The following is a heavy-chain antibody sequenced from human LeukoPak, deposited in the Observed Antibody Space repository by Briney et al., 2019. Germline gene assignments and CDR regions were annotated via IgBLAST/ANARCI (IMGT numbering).Heavy chain of an antibody. CDR2: INHSGST. CDR1: GGSFSGYY. CDR3: ARDNDYGDYGGY. J-gene: IGHJ4*02. V-gene: IGHV4-34*01. Sequence: SETLSLTCAVYGGSFSGYYWSWIRQPPGKGLEWIGEINHSGSTNYNPSLKSRVTISVDTSKNQFSLKLSSVTAADTAVYYCARDNDYGDYGGYWGQGTLVTVSS. D-gene: IGHD4-17*01.